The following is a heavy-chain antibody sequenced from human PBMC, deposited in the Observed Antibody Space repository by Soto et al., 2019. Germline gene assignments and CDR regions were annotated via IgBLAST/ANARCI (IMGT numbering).Heavy chain of an antibody. D-gene: IGHD6-19*01. CDR1: GFTFSDYA. J-gene: IGHJ4*02. V-gene: IGHV3-21*04. Sequence: SLRLSCAASGFTFSDYAMNWVRQAPGKGLEWVSSISYTGDFIYYADSVKGRFTISRDNAKNALYLQMTGLRGDDTAVYYCARDLLSGANYYAHWGQGTLVTVSS. CDR2: ISYTGDFI. CDR3: ARDLLSGANYYAH.